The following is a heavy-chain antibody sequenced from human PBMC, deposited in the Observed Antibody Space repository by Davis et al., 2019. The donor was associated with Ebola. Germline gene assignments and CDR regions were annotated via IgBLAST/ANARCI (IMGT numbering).Heavy chain of an antibody. D-gene: IGHD3-3*01. CDR3: AKSPGITIFEGDSFEI. CDR2: ISGSGGST. Sequence: GESLKISCAASGFTFSSYAMSWVRQAPGKGLEWVSAISGSGGSTYYADSVKGRFTISRDNSKNTLYLQMSSLRAEDTAIYFCAKSPGITIFEGDSFEIWGQGTMVTVSS. J-gene: IGHJ3*02. V-gene: IGHV3-23*01. CDR1: GFTFSSYA.